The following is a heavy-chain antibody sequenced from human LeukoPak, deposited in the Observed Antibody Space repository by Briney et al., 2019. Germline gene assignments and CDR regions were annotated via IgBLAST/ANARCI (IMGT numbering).Heavy chain of an antibody. J-gene: IGHJ1*01. CDR3: ASLAYYDILYVYLQH. CDR2: IYTRGST. V-gene: IGHV4-61*02. D-gene: IGHD3-9*01. CDR1: GGSISSNSYY. Sequence: SETLSLTCTVSGGSISSNSYYWSWIRQPAGKGLEWIGRIYTRGSTNYNPSLKSRVTISVDTSKNQFSLKLSSVTAADTAVYYCASLAYYDILYVYLQHWGQGTLVTVSS.